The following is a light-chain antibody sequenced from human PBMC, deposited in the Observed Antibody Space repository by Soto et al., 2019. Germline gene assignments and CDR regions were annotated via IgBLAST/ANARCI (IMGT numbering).Light chain of an antibody. Sequence: DIQMTQSPSSLSASVGDTVTITCRASQSVSTWLAWYQQRPGKAPKLLIYDASSLESGVPSRFRGFGSGTEHTLTISRLQPKDSATYDCQQYNSYSPTFGQGTKVEV. J-gene: IGKJ1*01. CDR3: QQYNSYSPT. CDR2: DAS. V-gene: IGKV1-5*01. CDR1: QSVSTW.